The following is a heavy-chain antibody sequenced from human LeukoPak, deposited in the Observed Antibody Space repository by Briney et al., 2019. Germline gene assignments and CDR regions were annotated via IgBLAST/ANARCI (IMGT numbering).Heavy chain of an antibody. V-gene: IGHV3-7*03. CDR3: ATGTPFGAY. CDR2: IKHHGSEK. D-gene: IGHD3-3*01. CDR1: GFTFSDYW. Sequence: GGSLRLSCAASGFTFSDYWMHWVRQAPGKGLEWVANIKHHGSEKYYVDSVKGRFTISRDNTRNSLYLQMNSLRVEDTAVYYCATGTPFGAYWGRGTLVTVSS. J-gene: IGHJ4*02.